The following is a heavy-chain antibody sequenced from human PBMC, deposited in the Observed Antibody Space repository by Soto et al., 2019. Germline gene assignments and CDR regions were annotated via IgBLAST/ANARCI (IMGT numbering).Heavy chain of an antibody. CDR1: GFSFSSYW. CDR2: INSDGSST. CDR3: ARGAALAAASDY. D-gene: IGHD6-13*01. J-gene: IGHJ4*02. V-gene: IGHV3-74*01. Sequence: GRSLRLSCAAAGFSFSSYWMHWVRQAPGKGLVWVSRINSDGSSTSYADSVKGRFTISRDNAKNTLYLQMNSLRAEDTAVYYCARGAALAAASDYWGQRSLVSGS.